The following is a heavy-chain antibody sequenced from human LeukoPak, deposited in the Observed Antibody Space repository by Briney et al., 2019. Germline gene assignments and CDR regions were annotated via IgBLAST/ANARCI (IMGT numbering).Heavy chain of an antibody. CDR3: ARDGENHYYDY. CDR2: IYSGGTI. V-gene: IGHV3-66*01. CDR1: GFTVSSNH. Sequence: GGSLRLSCAASGFTVSSNHNHMSWVRQAPGKGLEWVSVIYSGGTIFYADSVKSRFTITRDNSKNTVYLEMNSLRAEDTAVYYCARDGENHYYDYWGQGTLVTVST. J-gene: IGHJ4*02. D-gene: IGHD7-27*01.